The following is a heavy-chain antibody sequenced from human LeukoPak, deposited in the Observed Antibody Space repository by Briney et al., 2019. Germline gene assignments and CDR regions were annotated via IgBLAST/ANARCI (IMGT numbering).Heavy chain of an antibody. D-gene: IGHD3-22*01. V-gene: IGHV1-18*01. J-gene: IGHJ1*01. Sequence: ASVKVSRKASGYTFTSYGISWVRQAPGQGLEWMGWISAYNGNTNYALKLQGRVSMTTDTSTSTAYMELRSLRSDDTAVYYCARVYDSSGYFANWGQGTLVTVSS. CDR2: ISAYNGNT. CDR1: GYTFTSYG. CDR3: ARVYDSSGYFAN.